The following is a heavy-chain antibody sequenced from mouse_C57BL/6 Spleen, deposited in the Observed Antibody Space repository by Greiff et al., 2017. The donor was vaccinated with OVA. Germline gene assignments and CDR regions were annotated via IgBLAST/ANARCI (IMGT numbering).Heavy chain of an antibody. Sequence: VQLQPPWAELVMPGASVKLSCKASGYTFTSYWMHWVKQRPGQGLEWIGEIDPSDSYNNYNQKFKGKSTLTVDKSSRTAYMQLSSLTSEDSAVYYCARSLYDGYYYFDYWGQGTTLTVSS. CDR2: IDPSDSYN. V-gene: IGHV1-69*01. D-gene: IGHD2-3*01. CDR3: ARSLYDGYYYFDY. CDR1: GYTFTSYW. J-gene: IGHJ2*01.